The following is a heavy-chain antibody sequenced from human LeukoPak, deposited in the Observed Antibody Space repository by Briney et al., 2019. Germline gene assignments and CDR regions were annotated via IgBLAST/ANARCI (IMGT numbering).Heavy chain of an antibody. Sequence: GGSLRLSCAASGFTFSSYSMNWVRQAPRKGLEWVSSISSSSSYIYYADSVKGRFTISRDNAKNSLYLQMNSLRAEDTAVYYCARDGDVVVVAAVLDYWGQGTLVTVSS. CDR3: ARDGDVVVVAAVLDY. D-gene: IGHD2-15*01. V-gene: IGHV3-21*01. CDR2: ISSSSSYI. CDR1: GFTFSSYS. J-gene: IGHJ4*02.